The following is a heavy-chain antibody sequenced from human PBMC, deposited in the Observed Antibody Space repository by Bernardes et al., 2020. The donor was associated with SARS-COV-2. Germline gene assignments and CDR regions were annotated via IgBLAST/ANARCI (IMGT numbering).Heavy chain of an antibody. D-gene: IGHD6-19*01. Sequence: GSLRLSCAASGFTFSSYGMHWVRQAPGKGLEWVAVIWYDGSNKYYADSVKGRFTISRDNSKNTLYLQMNSLRAEDTAVYYCAREYSSGWTTSHYYYGMDVWGQGTTVTVSS. CDR1: GFTFSSYG. CDR2: IWYDGSNK. J-gene: IGHJ6*02. CDR3: AREYSSGWTTSHYYYGMDV. V-gene: IGHV3-33*01.